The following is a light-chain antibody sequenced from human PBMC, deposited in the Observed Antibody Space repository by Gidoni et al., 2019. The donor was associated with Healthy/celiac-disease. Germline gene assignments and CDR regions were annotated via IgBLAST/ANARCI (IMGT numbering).Light chain of an antibody. V-gene: IGKV1-9*01. CDR2: AAS. CDR3: QQLNSYPMYT. Sequence: DTQLTQSPSFLSASVGDRVTITCRASQGISSYLAWYQQKPGKAPKLLIYAASTLQSGVPSRFSGSGSGTEFTLTISSLQPEDFATYYCQQLNSYPMYTFXQXTKLEIK. CDR1: QGISSY. J-gene: IGKJ2*01.